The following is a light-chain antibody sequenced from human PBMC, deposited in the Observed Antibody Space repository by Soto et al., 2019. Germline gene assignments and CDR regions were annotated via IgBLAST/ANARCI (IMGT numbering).Light chain of an antibody. CDR3: QQSYSTPHT. Sequence: DIQMTQSPSSLSVSVGDRVTITCRASQSIGGFLNWYQQKLGKAPKLLIYAASSLQSGVPSRFSGSGSGTDFTLTISSLQPEDYATYYCQQSYSTPHTCGGGTKVEI. CDR1: QSIGGF. V-gene: IGKV1-39*01. J-gene: IGKJ4*01. CDR2: AAS.